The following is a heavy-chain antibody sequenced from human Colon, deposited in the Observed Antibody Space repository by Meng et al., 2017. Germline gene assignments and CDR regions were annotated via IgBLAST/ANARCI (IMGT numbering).Heavy chain of an antibody. Sequence: GSLRLSCSVSGVSMSSYYWTWIRQPPGKVPEWIGYVYSSGKTSHNPSLKNRVTISVDTSKKQFSLNLKSVSAADTAVYYCARGRRYNWNDEGPYSFEHWGQGNLVTVSS. V-gene: IGHV4-59*01. D-gene: IGHD1-1*01. CDR3: ARGRRYNWNDEGPYSFEH. CDR1: GVSMSSYY. J-gene: IGHJ5*02. CDR2: VYSSGKT.